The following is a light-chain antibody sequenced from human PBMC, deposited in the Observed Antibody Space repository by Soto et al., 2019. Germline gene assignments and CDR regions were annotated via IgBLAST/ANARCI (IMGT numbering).Light chain of an antibody. J-gene: IGKJ4*01. CDR2: GAS. CDR1: QSVSSSY. V-gene: IGKV3-20*01. CDR3: QQYYTWPVT. Sequence: EIVLTHSPGTLSLSPLERATLSFMSSQSVSSSYLAWYQQKPGQAPRLLIYGASSRATGIPDRFSGSGSGTDFTLTINSLQSEDFAVYYCQQYYTWPVTFGGGTKVDIK.